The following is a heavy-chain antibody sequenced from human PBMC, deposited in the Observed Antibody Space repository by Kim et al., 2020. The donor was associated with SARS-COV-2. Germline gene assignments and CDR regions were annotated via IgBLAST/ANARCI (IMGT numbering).Heavy chain of an antibody. J-gene: IGHJ5*02. CDR3: AKDGGAGGFTNWFDP. Sequence: GGSLRLSCAASGFTFSSYGMHWVRQAPGKGLEWVAVIWYDGNNKYYADSVKGRFTISRDNSKNTLHLQMNSLRAEDTAVYYCAKDGGAGGFTNWFDPWGQGTLVTVSS. CDR2: IWYDGNNK. V-gene: IGHV3-33*06. D-gene: IGHD3-16*01. CDR1: GFTFSSYG.